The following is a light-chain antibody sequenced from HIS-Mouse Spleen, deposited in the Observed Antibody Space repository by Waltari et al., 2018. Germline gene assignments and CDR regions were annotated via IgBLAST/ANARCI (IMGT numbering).Light chain of an antibody. V-gene: IGLV3-21*03. J-gene: IGLJ1*01. CDR3: CSYAGSREV. CDR2: DDS. Sequence: SYVLTQPPSVSVAPGKPAGLTGGGNNIGSKSMHWYQQKPGQAPVLVVYDDSDRPSGIPERFSGSKSGNTASLTISGLQAEDEADYYCCSYAGSREVFGTGTKVTVL. CDR1: NIGSKS.